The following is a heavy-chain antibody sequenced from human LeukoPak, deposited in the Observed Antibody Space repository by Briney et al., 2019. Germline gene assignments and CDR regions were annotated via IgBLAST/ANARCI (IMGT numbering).Heavy chain of an antibody. CDR2: SNTNTGNP. D-gene: IGHD3-9*01. CDR1: GYTFTSYA. V-gene: IGHV7-4-1*02. CDR3: AREGDQYFDLYYFDY. J-gene: IGHJ4*02. Sequence: GASVKVSCKASGYTFTSYAMNWVRQAPGQGLEWMGSSNTNTGNPTYAQGFTGRFVFSLDTSVSTAYLQISSLKAEDTAVYYCAREGDQYFDLYYFDYWGQGTLVTVSS.